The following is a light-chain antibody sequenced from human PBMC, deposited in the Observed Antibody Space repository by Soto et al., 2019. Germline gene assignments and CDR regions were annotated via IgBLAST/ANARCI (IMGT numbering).Light chain of an antibody. V-gene: IGLV2-14*03. CDR1: SSDVGGYNH. CDR3: TSYTSSTIYA. Sequence: QSVLTQPASVSGAPGQSITISCTGTSSDVGGYNHVSWYQHHPGKAPKAISYHVRNRPSGVSNRFSGSKSGNTASLTFSGLQAEDEADYYSTSYTSSTIYAFGTATMVTV. J-gene: IGLJ1*01. CDR2: HVR.